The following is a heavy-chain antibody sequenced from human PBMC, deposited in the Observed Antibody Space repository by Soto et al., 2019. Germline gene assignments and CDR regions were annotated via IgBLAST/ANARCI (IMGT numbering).Heavy chain of an antibody. J-gene: IGHJ3*02. D-gene: IGHD3-22*01. Sequence: PSETLSLTCTISGGSISVYYWSWIRQPPGQALEWIGYIYDSGSPYYNPSLRSRVIISADTSKNQISLKLTSATAADTAVYYCAREAMIVVDDAFDIWGQGTMVTVSS. V-gene: IGHV4-59*01. CDR2: IYDSGSP. CDR3: AREAMIVVDDAFDI. CDR1: GGSISVYY.